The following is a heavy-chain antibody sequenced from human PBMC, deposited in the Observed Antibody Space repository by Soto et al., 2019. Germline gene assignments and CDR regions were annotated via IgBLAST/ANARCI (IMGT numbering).Heavy chain of an antibody. CDR2: ISTSSSTI. V-gene: IGHV3-48*01. CDR1: GFTFSSYS. CDR3: ARDISAARPPYYYYMDV. J-gene: IGHJ6*03. D-gene: IGHD6-6*01. Sequence: GGSLRLSCAASGFTFSSYSMNWVRQAPGKGLEWVSYISTSSSTIYYADSVKGRFTISRDNAKNSLYLQMNSLRAEDTAVYYCARDISAARPPYYYYMDVWGKGTTVTVSS.